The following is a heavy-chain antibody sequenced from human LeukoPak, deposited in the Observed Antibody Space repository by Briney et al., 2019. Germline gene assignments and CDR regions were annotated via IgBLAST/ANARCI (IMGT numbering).Heavy chain of an antibody. Sequence: GESLKISCKGFGHRFSNYWIAWVRQMPGKGLEWMWIIYPVDSDTRYSPYFQGQVTISADKSISTAYLQWSSLKASDTAMYFCARLDTSGSDYFQYWGQGTLVTVSS. CDR1: GHRFSNYW. J-gene: IGHJ1*01. D-gene: IGHD6-19*01. CDR3: ARLDTSGSDYFQY. V-gene: IGHV5-51*01. CDR2: IYPVDSDT.